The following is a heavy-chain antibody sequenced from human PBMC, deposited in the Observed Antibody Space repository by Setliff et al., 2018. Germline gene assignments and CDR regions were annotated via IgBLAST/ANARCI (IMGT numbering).Heavy chain of an antibody. D-gene: IGHD3-22*01. Sequence: ASVKVSCKASGYTFTTYDIIWVRQATGQGLEWMGWMNPNSGNAAYAQKFQGRVNMTRNTSISTAYMELSSLRFEDTAVYYCARSPLPPPGPGYYYDNSYYYYMDVWGKGTTVTVSS. CDR1: GYTFTTYD. V-gene: IGHV1-8*02. CDR2: MNPNSGNA. CDR3: ARSPLPPPGPGYYYDNSYYYYMDV. J-gene: IGHJ6*03.